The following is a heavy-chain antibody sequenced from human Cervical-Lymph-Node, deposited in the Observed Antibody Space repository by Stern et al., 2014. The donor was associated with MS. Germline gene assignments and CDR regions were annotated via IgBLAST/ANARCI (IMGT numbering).Heavy chain of an antibody. D-gene: IGHD3-16*01. CDR1: GFTFSSYS. V-gene: IGHV3-21*01. J-gene: IGHJ4*02. CDR3: ATGMGYYFDY. Sequence: EVKLEESGGGLVKPGGSLRLSCAASGFTFSSYSMNWVRQAQGKGLEWFSSISSSSSYIYYADSVKVRFTISRDNAKNSLYLQMNSLRAEDTAVYYCATGMGYYFDYWGQGTLVTVSS. CDR2: ISSSSSYI.